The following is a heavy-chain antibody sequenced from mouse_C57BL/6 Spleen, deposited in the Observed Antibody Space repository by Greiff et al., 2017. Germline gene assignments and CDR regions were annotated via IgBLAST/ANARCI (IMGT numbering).Heavy chain of an antibody. CDR3: ARAYGTYFDY. CDR2: INPGSGGT. V-gene: IGHV1-54*01. CDR1: GYAFTNYL. Sequence: VQLQQSGAELVRPGTSVKVSCKASGYAFTNYLIEWVKQRPGQGLEWIGVINPGSGGTNYNEKFKGKATLTADKSSSTAYMQLSSLTSEDSAVYFCARAYGTYFDYWGQGTTLTVSS. J-gene: IGHJ2*01. D-gene: IGHD1-1*01.